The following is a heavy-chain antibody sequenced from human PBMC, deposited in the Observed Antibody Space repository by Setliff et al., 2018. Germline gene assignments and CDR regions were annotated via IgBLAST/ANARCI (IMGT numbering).Heavy chain of an antibody. D-gene: IGHD2-21*01. Sequence: PGESLKISCKGSGSSFTDYWLAWVRQTPGKGLEWMGTIYPGNADTRYSPSFQGQVTISTDTSINTAFLQWNNLKASDTAVYYCARRGERFFNWFDPWGQGTLVTVSS. CDR2: IYPGNADT. CDR1: GSSFTDYW. J-gene: IGHJ5*02. V-gene: IGHV5-51*01. CDR3: ARRGERFFNWFDP.